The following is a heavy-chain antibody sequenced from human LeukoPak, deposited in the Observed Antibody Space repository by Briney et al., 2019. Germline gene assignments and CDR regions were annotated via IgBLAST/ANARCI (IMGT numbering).Heavy chain of an antibody. D-gene: IGHD4/OR15-4a*01. CDR2: IYYSGST. V-gene: IGHV4-39*07. Sequence: KSSETLSLTCTVSGGSISGTSYYWGWIRQPPGKGLEWIGSIYYSGSTYYNPSLKSRVTISVDTSKNQFSLKLSSVTAADTAVYYCARGAEALTGDAFDIWGQGTMVTVSS. J-gene: IGHJ3*02. CDR3: ARGAEALTGDAFDI. CDR1: GGSISGTSYY.